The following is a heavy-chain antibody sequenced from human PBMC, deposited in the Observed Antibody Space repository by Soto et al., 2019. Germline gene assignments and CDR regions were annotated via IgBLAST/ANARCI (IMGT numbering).Heavy chain of an antibody. J-gene: IGHJ3*02. Sequence: QVPLVQSGAEVKKPGASVKVSCKASGYTFTSYGISWVRQAPGQGLEWMGWISAYNGNTNYAQKLQGRVTMTTDTSTSTAYIELRSLRSDDTAVYYCARASIAAALVGSYDAFDIWGQGTMVTVSS. CDR1: GYTFTSYG. CDR3: ARASIAAALVGSYDAFDI. V-gene: IGHV1-18*01. D-gene: IGHD6-13*01. CDR2: ISAYNGNT.